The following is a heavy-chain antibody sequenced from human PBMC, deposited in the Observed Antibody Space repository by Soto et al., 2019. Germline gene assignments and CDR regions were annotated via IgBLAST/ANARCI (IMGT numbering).Heavy chain of an antibody. D-gene: IGHD6-13*01. CDR1: GFTFSSYG. CDR3: AKRNSYSGSWPYFDY. Sequence: QVQLVESGGGVVQPGRSLRLSCAASGFTFSSYGMHWVRQAPGKGLEWVAVISYDGSNKYYADSVKGRFTISRDNSKNTLYLQMNSLRAEETAVYYCAKRNSYSGSWPYFDYWGQGTLVTVSS. CDR2: ISYDGSNK. J-gene: IGHJ4*02. V-gene: IGHV3-30*18.